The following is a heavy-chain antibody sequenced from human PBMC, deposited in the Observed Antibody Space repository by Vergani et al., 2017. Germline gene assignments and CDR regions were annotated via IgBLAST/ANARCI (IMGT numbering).Heavy chain of an antibody. Sequence: EVQLVESGGGLVQPGGSLRLSCAASGFTFSSYEMNWVRQAPGKGLEWVSYISSSGSTIYYADSVKGRFTISRDNAKNSLYLQMNSLRAEDTAVYYCARDIYYDSSGDEGRPSWYFDLWGRGTLVTVS. D-gene: IGHD3-22*01. V-gene: IGHV3-48*03. J-gene: IGHJ2*01. CDR1: GFTFSSYE. CDR3: ARDIYYDSSGDEGRPSWYFDL. CDR2: ISSSGSTI.